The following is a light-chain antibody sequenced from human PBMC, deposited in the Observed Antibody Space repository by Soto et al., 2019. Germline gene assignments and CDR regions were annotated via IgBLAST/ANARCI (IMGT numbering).Light chain of an antibody. J-gene: IGKJ1*01. CDR3: QQYDNWPWT. CDR1: QSISDT. CDR2: CAA. Sequence: EIVMRQSPATLSVSPGGRATLSCRASQSISDTLASYQQKPGQTARLLIHCAATRAPGFPARFSGSGAGTNFTLTISSLQSEDFAVYYCQQYDNWPWTFGQGTKVDIK. V-gene: IGKV3-15*01.